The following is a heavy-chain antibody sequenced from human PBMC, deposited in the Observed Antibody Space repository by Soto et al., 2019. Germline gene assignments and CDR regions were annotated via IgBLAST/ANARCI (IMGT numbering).Heavy chain of an antibody. CDR3: ARVSSSWYYNWFDP. CDR1: GGTFSGYA. D-gene: IGHD6-13*01. V-gene: IGHV1-69*13. Sequence: ASVKVSCKASGGTFSGYAISWVRQAPGQGLEWMGGIIPIFGTANYAQKFQGRVTITADESTSTAYMELSSLRSEDTAVYYCARVSSSWYYNWFDPWGQGTLVTVSS. CDR2: IIPIFGTA. J-gene: IGHJ5*02.